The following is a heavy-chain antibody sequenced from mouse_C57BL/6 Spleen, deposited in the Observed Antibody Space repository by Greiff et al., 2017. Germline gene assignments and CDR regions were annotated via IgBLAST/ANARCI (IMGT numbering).Heavy chain of an antibody. CDR1: GFTFSSYA. CDR3: ARGGLGRGYFDD. J-gene: IGHJ2*01. V-gene: IGHV5-4*01. CDR2: ISDGGSYT. Sequence: EVQVVESGGGLVKPGGSLKLSCAASGFTFSSYAMSWVRQTPEKRLEWVATISDGGSYTYYPDNVKGRFTISRDNAKNNLYLQMSHLQSEDTAMYYGARGGLGRGYFDDWGQGTTLTVSS. D-gene: IGHD4-1*01.